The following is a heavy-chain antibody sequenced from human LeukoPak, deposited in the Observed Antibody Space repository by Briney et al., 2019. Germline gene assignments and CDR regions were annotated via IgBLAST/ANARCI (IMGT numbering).Heavy chain of an antibody. CDR3: ARGLGDLRYYYDSSGYNYWYFNL. D-gene: IGHD3-22*01. CDR1: GYTFTSYA. CDR2: INTNTGNP. V-gene: IGHV7-4-1*02. J-gene: IGHJ2*01. Sequence: ASVKVSCKASGYTFTSYAMNWVRQAPGQGLEWMGWINTNTGNPTYAQGFTGRFVFSLDTSVSTAYLQISSLKAEDTAVYYCARGLGDLRYYYDSSGYNYWYFNLWGRGTLVTVSS.